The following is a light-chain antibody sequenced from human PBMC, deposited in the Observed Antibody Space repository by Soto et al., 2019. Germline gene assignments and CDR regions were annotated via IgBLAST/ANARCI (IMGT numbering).Light chain of an antibody. J-gene: IGLJ2*01. V-gene: IGLV2-14*01. Sequence: QSALTQPASVSGSPRQSITISCTGTSSDVGGYNYVSWYQQHPGKAPKLMIYEVSNRPSGVSNRFSGSKSGNTASLTISGPHAEDEADYYCSSYTSSSTPHVVFGGGTKVTVL. CDR3: SSYTSSSTPHVV. CDR1: SSDVGGYNY. CDR2: EVS.